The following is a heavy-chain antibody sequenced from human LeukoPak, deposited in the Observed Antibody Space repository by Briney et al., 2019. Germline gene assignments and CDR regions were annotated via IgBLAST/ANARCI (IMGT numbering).Heavy chain of an antibody. CDR1: RGSINNYY. CDR3: ARDKEYCGGDCSYWYFDL. CDR2: IYSSGST. D-gene: IGHD2-21*02. V-gene: IGHV4-4*07. Sequence: SETLSLTCTVSRGSINNYYWSWIRQPAGKGLEWIGRIYSSGSTDYNHSLKSRVTMSVDTSMNQFSLKLSSVTAADTAVYYCARDKEYCGGDCSYWYFDLWGRGTAVTVSS. J-gene: IGHJ2*01.